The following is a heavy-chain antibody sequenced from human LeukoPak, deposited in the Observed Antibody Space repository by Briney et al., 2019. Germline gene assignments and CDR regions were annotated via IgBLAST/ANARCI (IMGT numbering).Heavy chain of an antibody. V-gene: IGHV3-30-3*01. D-gene: IGHD6-13*01. J-gene: IGHJ4*02. CDR3: ARGRYCSSWPNDYFDL. CDR2: ISYDGNNK. CDR1: GFTSSSVA. Sequence: PGRTLRLSCAVSGFTSSSVAIHWGREAPGKGLGWVAVISYDGNNKYFGHFVRGRLSISRDNSKNTLYLQTHSLRAEDTAVYYRARGRYCSSWPNDYFDLGGQGALLTVPS.